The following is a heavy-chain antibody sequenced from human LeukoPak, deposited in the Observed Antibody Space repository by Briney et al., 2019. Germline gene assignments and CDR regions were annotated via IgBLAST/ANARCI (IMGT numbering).Heavy chain of an antibody. D-gene: IGHD1-26*01. CDR2: ISSNGGST. CDR3: ARGQIAYSGSYSDY. V-gene: IGHV3-64*01. CDR1: GFTFSSYA. J-gene: IGHJ4*02. Sequence: PGGSLRLSCAASGFTFSSYAMHWVRQAPGKGLEYVSTISSNGGSTYYANSVEDRFTISRDNSRNTLYLQMGSLRAEDMAVYYCARGQIAYSGSYSDYWGQGTLVTVSS.